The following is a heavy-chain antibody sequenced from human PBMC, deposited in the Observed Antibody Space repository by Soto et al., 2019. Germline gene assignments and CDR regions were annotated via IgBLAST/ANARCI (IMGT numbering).Heavy chain of an antibody. Sequence: SETLSLTCTVSGGSVSSGSYYWSWIRQPPGKGLEWIGYIYYSGSTNYNPSLKSRVTILVDTSKNQFSLKLSSVTAADTAVYYCAREKFASSYGDYVYDAFDIWGQGTMVTVSS. J-gene: IGHJ3*02. CDR1: GGSVSSGSYY. CDR2: IYYSGST. D-gene: IGHD4-17*01. CDR3: AREKFASSYGDYVYDAFDI. V-gene: IGHV4-61*01.